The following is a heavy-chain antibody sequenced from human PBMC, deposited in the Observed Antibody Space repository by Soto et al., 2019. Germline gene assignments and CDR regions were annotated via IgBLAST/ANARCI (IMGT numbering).Heavy chain of an antibody. CDR3: ARDFPSEAVAGNIDY. CDR1: GYTSTSYA. D-gene: IGHD6-19*01. Sequence: ASVKVSCKASGYTSTSYAMHWVRQAPGQRLEWMGWINAGNGNTKYSQKFQGRVTITRDTSASTAYMELSSLRSEDTAVYYCARDFPSEAVAGNIDYWGQGTLVTVST. V-gene: IGHV1-3*01. J-gene: IGHJ4*02. CDR2: INAGNGNT.